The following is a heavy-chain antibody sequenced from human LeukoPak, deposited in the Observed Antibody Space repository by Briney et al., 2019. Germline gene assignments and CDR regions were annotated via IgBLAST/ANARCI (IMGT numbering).Heavy chain of an antibody. D-gene: IGHD3-22*01. Sequence: PGGSLRLSCTASGFTFGDYAMSWFRQAPGKGLEWVGFIRSKAYGGTTEYAASVKGRFTISRDDSKSIAYLQMSSLKTEDTAVYYCTRKGRKYYYDSSGYDYWGQGTLVTVSS. CDR1: GFTFGDYA. V-gene: IGHV3-49*03. CDR3: TRKGRKYYYDSSGYDY. J-gene: IGHJ4*02. CDR2: IRSKAYGGTT.